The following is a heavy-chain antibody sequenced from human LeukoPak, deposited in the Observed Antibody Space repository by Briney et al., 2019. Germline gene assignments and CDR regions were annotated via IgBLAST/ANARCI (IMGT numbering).Heavy chain of an antibody. CDR2: ISYDGSNK. CDR1: GFTFSSYA. J-gene: IGHJ4*02. Sequence: GGSLRLSCAASGFTFSSYAMHWVRQAPGKGLERVAVISYDGSNKYYADSVKGRFTISRDNSKNTLYLQMNSLRAEDTAVYYCARDQKETYVDYWGQGTLVTVSS. V-gene: IGHV3-30-3*01. CDR3: ARDQKETYVDY. D-gene: IGHD5-24*01.